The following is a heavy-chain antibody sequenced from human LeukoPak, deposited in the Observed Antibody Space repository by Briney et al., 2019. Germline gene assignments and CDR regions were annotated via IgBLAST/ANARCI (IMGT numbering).Heavy chain of an antibody. D-gene: IGHD6-13*01. J-gene: IGHJ4*02. V-gene: IGHV3-7*01. CDR3: ARDPGVPAAGTHLLYYFDY. Sequence: GGSLRLSCAASGFTFSTYWMSLVRQAPGKGLEWVANIKEDGSEKCYVDSVKGRFTISRDNAKNSLYLQMNTLRAEDTAVYYCARDPGVPAAGTHLLYYFDYWGQGTLVTVSS. CDR1: GFTFSTYW. CDR2: IKEDGSEK.